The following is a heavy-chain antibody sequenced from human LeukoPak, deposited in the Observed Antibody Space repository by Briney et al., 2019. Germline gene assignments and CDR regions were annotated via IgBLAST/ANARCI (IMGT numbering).Heavy chain of an antibody. CDR2: INRDGDEK. V-gene: IGHV3-7*03. CDR3: GKDDWLN. D-gene: IGHD2-21*01. J-gene: IGHJ4*02. CDR1: GFTFTNDY. Sequence: GGSLRLSCVVSGFTFTNDYMSWVRQAPGKGLEWVAFINRDGDEKHYVDSVKGRFTISRDNSKNTLYLQMSSLRAEDTAVYYCGKDDWLNWGQGTLVTVSS.